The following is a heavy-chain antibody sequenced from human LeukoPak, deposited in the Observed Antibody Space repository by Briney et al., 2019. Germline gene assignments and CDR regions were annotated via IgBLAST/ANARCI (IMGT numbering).Heavy chain of an antibody. CDR3: ATFQQWLVNYGDAFDI. V-gene: IGHV3-69-1*01. J-gene: IGHJ3*02. D-gene: IGHD6-19*01. Sequence: GGSLRLSCAGSGFTFRDHSINWVRQAPGKGLEWVSYISSSSTIYYADSVKGRFTISRDNAKNSLFLQMNSLGAEDTAVYYCATFQQWLVNYGDAFDIWGQGTMVTVSS. CDR1: GFTFRDHS. CDR2: ISSSSTI.